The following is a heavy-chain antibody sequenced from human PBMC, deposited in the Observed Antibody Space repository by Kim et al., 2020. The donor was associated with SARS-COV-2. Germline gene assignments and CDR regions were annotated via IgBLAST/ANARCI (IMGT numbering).Heavy chain of an antibody. CDR2: IYSGGST. CDR1: GFTVSSNY. J-gene: IGHJ6*02. D-gene: IGHD5-18*01. V-gene: IGHV3-53*01. Sequence: GGSLRLSCAASGFTVSSNYMSWVRQAPGKGLEWVSVIYSGGSTYYADSVKGRFTISRDNSKNTLYLQMNSLRAEDTAVYYCASPYSYGYYYYYYGMDVWGQGTTVTVSS. CDR3: ASPYSYGYYYYYYGMDV.